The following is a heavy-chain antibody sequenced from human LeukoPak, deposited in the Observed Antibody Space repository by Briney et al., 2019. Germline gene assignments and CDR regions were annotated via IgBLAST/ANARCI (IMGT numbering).Heavy chain of an antibody. CDR2: IYYSGST. D-gene: IGHD1-26*01. Sequence: SETLSLTCTVSGGSISSYYWSWIRQPPGKRLEWIGHIYYSGSTNYNPSLKSRVTISVDTSKNQFSLKLTSVTAADTAVYYCARHDRNSGRYYDFDYWGQGTLVTVSS. CDR3: ARHDRNSGRYYDFDY. CDR1: GGSISSYY. V-gene: IGHV4-59*08. J-gene: IGHJ4*02.